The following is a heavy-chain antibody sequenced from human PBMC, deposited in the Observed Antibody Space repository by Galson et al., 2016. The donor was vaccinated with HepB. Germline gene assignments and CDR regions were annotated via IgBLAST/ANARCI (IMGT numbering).Heavy chain of an antibody. CDR2: INYAGST. D-gene: IGHD2-15*01. J-gene: IGHJ5*02. CDR1: GGSFNDHY. V-gene: IGHV4-34*01. CDR3: ARVVVAATNWFDT. Sequence: ETLSLTCGVDGGSFNDHYWSWIRQPPGKGLEWIGEINYAGSTKYNPSLKSRVTISVDTSKTQFSLKLTSMTAADTAAYYCARVVVAATNWFDTWGQGTLVTVSS.